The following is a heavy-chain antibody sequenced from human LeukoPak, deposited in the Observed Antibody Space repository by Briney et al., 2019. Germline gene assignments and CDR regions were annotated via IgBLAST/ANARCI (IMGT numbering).Heavy chain of an antibody. CDR3: ARVVPGWEWLRSYYYGMDV. Sequence: GASVKVSCKASGYTFTSYGISWVRQAPGQGLEWMGWISAYNGNTNYAQKLQGRVTMTTDTSTSTAYMELRSLRSDDTAVYYCARVVPGWEWLRSYYYGMDVWGKGTTVTVSS. V-gene: IGHV1-18*04. CDR1: GYTFTSYG. D-gene: IGHD5-12*01. J-gene: IGHJ6*04. CDR2: ISAYNGNT.